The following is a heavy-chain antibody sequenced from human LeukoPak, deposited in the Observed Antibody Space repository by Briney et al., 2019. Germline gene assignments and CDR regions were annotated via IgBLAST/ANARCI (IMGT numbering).Heavy chain of an antibody. CDR1: GYTFTSYA. CDR2: INAGNGNT. V-gene: IGHV1-3*01. D-gene: IGHD6-19*01. J-gene: IGHJ6*02. Sequence: ASVKVSCKASGYTFTSYAMHWVRQAPGQRLEWMGWINAGNGNTEYSQKFQGRVTITRDTSASTAYMELSSLRSEDTAVYYCARGGYSSGWGYYYGMDVWGQGTTVTVSS. CDR3: ARGGYSSGWGYYYGMDV.